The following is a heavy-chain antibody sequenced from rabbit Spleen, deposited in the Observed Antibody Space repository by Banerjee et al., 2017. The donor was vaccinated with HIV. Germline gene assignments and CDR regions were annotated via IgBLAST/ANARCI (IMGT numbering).Heavy chain of an antibody. V-gene: IGHV1S40*01. CDR2: IEGGSSAFS. J-gene: IGHJ6*01. Sequence: QSLEESGGGLVKPGASLTLTCTASGIDFSNYYYMCWVRQAPGKGLEWIACIEGGSSAFSYFASWAKGRFTISKTSSTTVTLRMTSLTAADTATYFCARDSGSSFSTYGMDLWGPGTLVTVS. CDR1: GIDFSNYYY. D-gene: IGHD8-1*01. CDR3: ARDSGSSFSTYGMDL.